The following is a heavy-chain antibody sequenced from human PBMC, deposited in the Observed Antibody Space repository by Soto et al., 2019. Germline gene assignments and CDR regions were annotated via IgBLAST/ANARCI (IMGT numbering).Heavy chain of an antibody. D-gene: IGHD1-26*01. CDR1: GFTFSSFA. Sequence: GGSLRLSCAASGFTFSSFAMSWVRQAPGKGLEWVSAITGSGDATFYADSVRGRFTISRDNPKNTLYLQMNSLGAEDTALYYCAKVKGGSYFPYYYYGMDVWGQGTTVTVSS. CDR3: AKVKGGSYFPYYYYGMDV. J-gene: IGHJ6*02. V-gene: IGHV3-23*01. CDR2: ITGSGDAT.